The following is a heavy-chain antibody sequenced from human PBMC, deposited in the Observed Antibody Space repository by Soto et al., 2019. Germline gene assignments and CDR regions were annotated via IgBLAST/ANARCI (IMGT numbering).Heavy chain of an antibody. J-gene: IGHJ4*02. Sequence: GASVKVSCKASGGTFSSYAISWVRQAPGQGLEWMGWISAYNGKANYAQKFQGRVTITADKSTSTAYMELSSLRSEDTAVYYCARGLVNSSPADRRNYYDSSGYYGNFDYWGQGTLVTVSS. CDR1: GGTFSSYA. CDR3: ARGLVNSSPADRRNYYDSSGYYGNFDY. V-gene: IGHV1-69*10. CDR2: ISAYNGKA. D-gene: IGHD3-22*01.